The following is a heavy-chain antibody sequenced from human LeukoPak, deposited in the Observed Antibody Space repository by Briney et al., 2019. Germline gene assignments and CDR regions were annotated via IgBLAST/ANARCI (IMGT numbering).Heavy chain of an antibody. CDR1: GFTFAAYS. J-gene: IGHJ4*02. V-gene: IGHV3-49*01. Sequence: GGSLRLSCTASGFTFAAYSMTWFRQAPGKGLEWVSFIRNKAAGGTAEYAASVRGRFTVSRDGSNSIAYLQMNSLKTEDTGVYYCTRDRIQTDYWGQGTLVTVSS. CDR3: TRDRIQTDY. CDR2: IRNKAAGGTA.